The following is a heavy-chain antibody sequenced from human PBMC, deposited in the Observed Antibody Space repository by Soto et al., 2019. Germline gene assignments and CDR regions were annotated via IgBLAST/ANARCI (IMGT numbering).Heavy chain of an antibody. CDR1: GFTFSSYA. V-gene: IGHV3-23*01. CDR3: AKPLESVAGTGWFDP. J-gene: IGHJ5*02. CDR2: ISGSGGST. D-gene: IGHD6-19*01. Sequence: PGGSLSLSCAASGFTFSSYAMSWVRQAPGKGLEWVSAISGSGGSTYYADSVKGRFTISRDNSKNTLYLQMNSLRAEDTAVYYCAKPLESVAGTGWFDPWGQGTLVTVSS.